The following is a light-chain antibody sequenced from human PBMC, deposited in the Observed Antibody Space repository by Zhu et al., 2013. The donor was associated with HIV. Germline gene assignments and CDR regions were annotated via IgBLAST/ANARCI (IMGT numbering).Light chain of an antibody. Sequence: AIQLTQSPSSLSASVGDRVTITCRASQGISSALAWYQQKPGKGPKLLIFDASSLESGVPSRFSGSGSGTDFTLTISSLQPEDFATYYCQQFNSYPPTFGGGTKVEIK. CDR3: QQFNSYPPT. J-gene: IGKJ4*01. CDR2: DAS. V-gene: IGKV1-13*02. CDR1: QGISSA.